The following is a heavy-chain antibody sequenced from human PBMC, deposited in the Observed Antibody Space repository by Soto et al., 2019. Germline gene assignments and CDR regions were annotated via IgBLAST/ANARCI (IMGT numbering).Heavy chain of an antibody. V-gene: IGHV4-31*03. D-gene: IGHD6-13*01. J-gene: IGHJ5*02. CDR3: ARVRARCIAAAGRGDCSYNWFDT. Sequence: PSETLSLTCTVSGGSISSGGYYWSWIRQHPGKGLEWIGYIYYSGSTYYNPSLKSRVTISVDTSKNQFSLKLSSVTAADTAVYYCARVRARCIAAAGRGDCSYNWFDTWGQGTLVTVSS. CDR1: GGSISSGGYY. CDR2: IYYSGST.